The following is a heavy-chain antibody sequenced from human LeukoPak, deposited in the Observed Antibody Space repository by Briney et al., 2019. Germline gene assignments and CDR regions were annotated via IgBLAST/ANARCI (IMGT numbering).Heavy chain of an antibody. CDR2: IYSGGST. Sequence: GGSLRLSCAASGFTVSSNYMSWVRQAPGKGLEWVSVIYSGGSTYYADSVKGRFTISRDNSKNTLYLQMNSLRAEDTAVYYCARDRLDGQGYSYGCDYWGQGTQVTVSS. CDR3: ARDRLDGQGYSYGCDY. CDR1: GFTVSSNY. V-gene: IGHV3-66*01. J-gene: IGHJ4*02. D-gene: IGHD5-18*01.